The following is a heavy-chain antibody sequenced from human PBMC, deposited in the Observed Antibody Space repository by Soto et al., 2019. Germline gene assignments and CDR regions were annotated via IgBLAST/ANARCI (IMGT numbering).Heavy chain of an antibody. CDR1: GGSFSGYY. D-gene: IGHD3-10*01. Sequence: SSETLSLTCAVYGGSFSGYYWSWIRQPPGKGLEWIGEINHSGSTNYSPSLKSRVTISVDTSKNQFSLKLSSVTAADTAVYYCARVSGIYYYGMDVWGQGTTVTVSS. CDR3: ARVSGIYYYGMDV. J-gene: IGHJ6*02. CDR2: INHSGST. V-gene: IGHV4-34*01.